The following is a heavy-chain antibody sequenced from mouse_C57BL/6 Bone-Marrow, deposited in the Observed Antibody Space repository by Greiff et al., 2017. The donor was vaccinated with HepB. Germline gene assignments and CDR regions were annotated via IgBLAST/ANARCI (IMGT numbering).Heavy chain of an antibody. J-gene: IGHJ4*01. CDR3: AREGITTVVAPEGYAMDY. CDR1: GYTFTDYY. CDR2: INPNNGGT. Sequence: EVQLQQSGPELVKPGASVKISCKASGYTFTDYYMNWVKQSHGKGLEWIGDINPNNGGTSYNQKFKGKATLTVDKSSSTAYMELRSLTSEDSAVYYCAREGITTVVAPEGYAMDYWGQGTSVTVSS. V-gene: IGHV1-26*01. D-gene: IGHD1-1*01.